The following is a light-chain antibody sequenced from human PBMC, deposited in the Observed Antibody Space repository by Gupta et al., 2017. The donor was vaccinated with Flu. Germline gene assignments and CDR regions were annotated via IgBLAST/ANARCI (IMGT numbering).Light chain of an antibody. Sequence: TSSDVGSYNLVSWYQQHPGKAPKLMIYEGSKRPSGVSNRFSGSKSGNTASLTISGLQAEDEADYYCCSYAGSRSVVFGGGTKLTVL. CDR3: CSYAGSRSVV. V-gene: IGLV2-23*01. CDR2: EGS. CDR1: SSDVGSYNL. J-gene: IGLJ2*01.